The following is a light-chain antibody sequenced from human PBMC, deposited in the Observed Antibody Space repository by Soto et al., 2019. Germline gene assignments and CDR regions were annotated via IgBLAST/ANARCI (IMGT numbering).Light chain of an antibody. J-gene: IGLJ3*02. Sequence: QSALTQPPSASGSPGQSVTLSCTGTSSDVGAYNYVSWYQQHPGKAPKLVIYEVSKRPSGVPDRFSGSQSGNTASLTVSGLQAEDEADYYCSSYAGNNNLVFGGGTKVTVL. V-gene: IGLV2-8*01. CDR3: SSYAGNNNLV. CDR1: SSDVGAYNY. CDR2: EVS.